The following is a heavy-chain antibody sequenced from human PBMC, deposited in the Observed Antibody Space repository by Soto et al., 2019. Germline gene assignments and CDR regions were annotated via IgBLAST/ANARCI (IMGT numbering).Heavy chain of an antibody. CDR3: TSVHYDILTGYYN. J-gene: IGHJ4*02. Sequence: GVLKISCAASGFTFSGSAMHWVRQASGKGLEWVGRIRSKANSYATAYAASVKGRFTISRDDSKNTAYLQMNSLKTEDTAVYYCTSVHYDILTGYYNWGQGTLVTVSS. D-gene: IGHD3-9*01. CDR1: GFTFSGSA. CDR2: IRSKANSYAT. V-gene: IGHV3-73*01.